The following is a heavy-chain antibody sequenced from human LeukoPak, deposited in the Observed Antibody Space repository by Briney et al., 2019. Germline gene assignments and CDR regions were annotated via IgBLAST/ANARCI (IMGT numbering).Heavy chain of an antibody. V-gene: IGHV3-23*01. CDR2: ISGSGGST. J-gene: IGHJ6*03. CDR1: GFIFSSYA. CDR3: ARDSVSGNDDSYYYYYYYMDV. Sequence: PGGSLRLSCAVSGFIFSSYAMSWVRQAPGKGLEWVSVISGSGGSTYYADSVKGRFSISRDNAKNSLYLQMNSLRAEDAAVYYCARDSVSGNDDSYYYYYYYMDVWGKGTTVTVSS. D-gene: IGHD1-1*01.